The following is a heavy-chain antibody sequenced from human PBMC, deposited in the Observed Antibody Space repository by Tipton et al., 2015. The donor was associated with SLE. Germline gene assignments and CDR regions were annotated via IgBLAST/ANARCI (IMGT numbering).Heavy chain of an antibody. CDR2: IYYSGSS. CDR3: VRGASNNYGFDSFDI. Sequence: TLSLTCIVSGGSISRYYWSWIRQPPGKGLEWIGYIYYSGSSNYNPSLKSRVTMSVDTSKNQLPLNLTSVPAADSAVYFCVRGASNNYGFDSFDIWGQGTMVTVSS. D-gene: IGHD5-18*01. CDR1: GGSISRYY. V-gene: IGHV4-59*01. J-gene: IGHJ3*02.